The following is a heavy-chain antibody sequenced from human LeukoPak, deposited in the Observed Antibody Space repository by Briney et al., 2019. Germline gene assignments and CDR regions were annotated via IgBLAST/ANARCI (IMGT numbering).Heavy chain of an antibody. V-gene: IGHV4-39*07. CDR1: GGSISSSSYY. CDR2: IYYSGST. D-gene: IGHD2-15*01. J-gene: IGHJ4*02. Sequence: SETLSLTCTVSGGSISSSSYYWGWIRQPPGKGLEWIGSIYYSGSTYYNPSLKSRVTISVDTSKNQFSLKLSSVTAADTAVYYCARDVVVVVAATHRAFDYWGQGTLVTVSS. CDR3: ARDVVVVVAATHRAFDY.